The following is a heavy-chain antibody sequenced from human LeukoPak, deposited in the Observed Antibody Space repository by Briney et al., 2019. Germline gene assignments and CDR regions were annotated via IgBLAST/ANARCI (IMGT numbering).Heavy chain of an antibody. D-gene: IGHD2-21*01. V-gene: IGHV4-61*02. CDR3: AREGKGAYCGGDCYSSPDY. Sequence: SQTLSLTCTVSGGSISSGSYYWSWIRQPAGKGLEWIGRIYTSGSTNYNPSLKSRVTISVDTSKNQFSLKLSSVTAADTAVYYCAREGKGAYCGGDCYSSPDYWGQGTLVTVSS. CDR1: GGSISSGSYY. CDR2: IYTSGST. J-gene: IGHJ4*02.